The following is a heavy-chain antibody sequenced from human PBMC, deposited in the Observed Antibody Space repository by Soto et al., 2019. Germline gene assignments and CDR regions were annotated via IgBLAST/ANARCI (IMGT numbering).Heavy chain of an antibody. Sequence: QLQLQESGPGLVKPSETLSLTCTVSGGSISSSSYYWGWIRQPPGKGLEWIGSIYYSGSTYYNPSLKSRVTISVDTSKNQFSLKLSSVTAADTAVYYCARRSFIYSWDYWGQGTLVTVSS. CDR3: ARRSFIYSWDY. J-gene: IGHJ4*02. D-gene: IGHD2-15*01. V-gene: IGHV4-39*01. CDR2: IYYSGST. CDR1: GGSISSSSYY.